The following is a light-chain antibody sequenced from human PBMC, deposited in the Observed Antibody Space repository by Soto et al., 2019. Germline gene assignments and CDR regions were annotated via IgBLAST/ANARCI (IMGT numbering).Light chain of an antibody. J-gene: IGKJ4*01. CDR1: QGISIW. V-gene: IGKV1D-12*01. Sequence: DIQMTQSPSSVSASVGDRVTITCRASQGISIWLAWYQQKPGKAPNLLISAASSLQSGVPSRFSGSGSGTDFTLPISGLQPEDFATYYCQQANSFPFTFGGGTKVEIK. CDR3: QQANSFPFT. CDR2: AAS.